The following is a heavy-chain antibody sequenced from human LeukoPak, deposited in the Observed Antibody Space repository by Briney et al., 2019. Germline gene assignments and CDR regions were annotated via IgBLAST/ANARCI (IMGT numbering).Heavy chain of an antibody. J-gene: IGHJ4*02. CDR1: GGSFSGYY. CDR2: INHSGSI. D-gene: IGHD2-21*01. V-gene: IGHV4-34*01. CDR3: ARRSPWGGDYYFDY. Sequence: SETLPLTCAVYGGSFSGYYWSWIRQPPGKGLEWIGEINHSGSINYNPSLKSRVTISVDTSKNQFSLKLSSVTAADTAVYYCARRSPWGGDYYFDYWGQGTLVTVSS.